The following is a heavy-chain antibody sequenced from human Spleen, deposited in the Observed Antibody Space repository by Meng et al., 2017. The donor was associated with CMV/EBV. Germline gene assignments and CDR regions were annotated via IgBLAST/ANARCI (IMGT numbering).Heavy chain of an antibody. V-gene: IGHV1-69*05. J-gene: IGHJ4*02. CDR2: IIPIFGTA. CDR3: ARVGTTTSGLYY. Sequence: SVKVSCKASGGTFSRYDISWVRQAPGQGLEWMGGIIPIFGTANYAQKFQGRVKITKDESTSTAYMELSSLRSEDTAVYYCARVGTTTSGLYYWGPGTLVTVSS. CDR1: GGTFSRYD. D-gene: IGHD1-7*01.